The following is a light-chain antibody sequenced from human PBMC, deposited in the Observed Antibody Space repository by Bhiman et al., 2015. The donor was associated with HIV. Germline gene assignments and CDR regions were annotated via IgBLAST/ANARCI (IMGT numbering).Light chain of an antibody. CDR1: DAFPEQY. J-gene: IGLJ2*01. Sequence: LTQPPSVSVSPGQTARITCSGDAFPEQYVYWYQQYPGKAPKLIIYDVTVRPSGVSNRFSGSSSGSTASLTISGLLAEDEADYYCSSYRTRNTLVFGGGTRLTVL. CDR3: SSYRTRNTLV. CDR2: DVT. V-gene: IGLV2-14*03.